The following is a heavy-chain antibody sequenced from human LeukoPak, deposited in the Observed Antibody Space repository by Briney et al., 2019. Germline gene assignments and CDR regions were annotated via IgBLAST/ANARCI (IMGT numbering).Heavy chain of an antibody. CDR3: GRGGDGIDI. J-gene: IGHJ3*02. CDR1: GFTFRDYL. CDR2: INIDDTNA. V-gene: IGHV3-74*01. Sequence: GGSLRLSCAVSGFTFRDYLMHWVRQAPGKGLVWVSRINIDDTNAYADSVEGRFTISRDNRKNTLYLQMNSLRAAATAVYFCGRGGDGIDIWGQGTMVIVSS.